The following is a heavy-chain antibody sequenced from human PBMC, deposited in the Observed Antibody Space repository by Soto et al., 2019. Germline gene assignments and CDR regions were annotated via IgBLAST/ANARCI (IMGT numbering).Heavy chain of an antibody. CDR2: IYSGGYT. V-gene: IGHV3-53*01. CDR3: AARGGGGGY. Sequence: EVQLVESGGGLIQPGGSLRLSCAVSGFTVSNNYMSWVRQAPGKGLEGVSVIYSGGYTAYGDSVKGRFTISRDNSKNTLKFQKNSRRADAPAVFYWAARGGGGGYWGQGTLVTVSS. D-gene: IGHD3-10*01. J-gene: IGHJ4*02. CDR1: GFTVSNNY.